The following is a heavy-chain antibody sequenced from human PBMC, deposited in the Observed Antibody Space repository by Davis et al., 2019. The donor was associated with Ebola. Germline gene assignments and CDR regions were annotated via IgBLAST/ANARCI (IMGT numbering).Heavy chain of an antibody. CDR3: ARQSSSSWGDY. J-gene: IGHJ4*02. CDR1: GGSVNSSSYY. Sequence: GSLRLSCTVSGGSVNSSSYYWGFIRQPPGKGLQWIGSIYYSENTYYNPSLKSRVAISVDTSRNHFSLKLSSVTAADTAVYYCARQSSSSWGDYWGQGTLVTVSS. D-gene: IGHD6-6*01. V-gene: IGHV4-39*01. CDR2: IYYSENT.